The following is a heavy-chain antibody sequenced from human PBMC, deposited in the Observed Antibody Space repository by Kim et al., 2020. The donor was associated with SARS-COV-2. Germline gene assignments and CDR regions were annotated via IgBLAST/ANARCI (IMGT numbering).Heavy chain of an antibody. CDR1: GFIFRDYW. CDR2: IKSDGTAT. V-gene: IGHV3-74*01. J-gene: IGHJ5*01. Sequence: GGSLRLSCAASGFIFRDYWMYWVRQTPGKGLAWVSRIKSDGTATDYADSVKGRFSISRDNANNMVHLQLSSLRVDDTGVYFCVKEGKGWFGSWGQGTLV. CDR3: VKEGKGWFGS.